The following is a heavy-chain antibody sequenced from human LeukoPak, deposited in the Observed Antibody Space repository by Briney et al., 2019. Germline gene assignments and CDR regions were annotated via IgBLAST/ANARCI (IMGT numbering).Heavy chain of an antibody. D-gene: IGHD3-16*01. CDR2: ISGYNSKT. CDR3: ARNFLVEYVWGSSYPESWDY. Sequence: GASVKVSCKASDYPFTEFGVSWVRQAPGQGLEWMGWISGYNSKTHYARKFQGRVTMTTDTSTSTAHMELRSLRSDDTAVYYCARNFLVEYVWGSSYPESWDYWGQGTLVTVSS. CDR1: DYPFTEFG. J-gene: IGHJ4*02. V-gene: IGHV1-18*01.